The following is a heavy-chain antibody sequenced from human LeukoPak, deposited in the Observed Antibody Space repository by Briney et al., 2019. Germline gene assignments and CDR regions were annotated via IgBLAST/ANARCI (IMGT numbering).Heavy chain of an antibody. CDR1: GFTLSSYG. CDR2: ISGSGGST. V-gene: IGHV3-23*01. Sequence: GGSLRLSCAASGFTLSSYGMHWVRQAPGKGLEWVSAISGSGGSTYYADSVKGRFTISRDNSKNTLYLQMNSLRAEDTAVYYCAKDAPVNIVVVPAANSWGQGTLVTVSS. CDR3: AKDAPVNIVVVPAANS. J-gene: IGHJ4*02. D-gene: IGHD2-2*01.